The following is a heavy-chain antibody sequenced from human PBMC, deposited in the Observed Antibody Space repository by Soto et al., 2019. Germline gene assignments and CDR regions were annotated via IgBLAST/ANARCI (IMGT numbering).Heavy chain of an antibody. CDR2: INDSGST. J-gene: IGHJ4*02. Sequence: SETLSLTCGVYGGSFSGYYWNWIRQSPGKGLEWIGEINDSGSTNYNPSLKSRVNISVDTSRSQFSLKLSSVTAADTAVYFCARGGQYFDWLLKWGQGTPVTVSS. D-gene: IGHD3-9*01. CDR1: GGSFSGYY. CDR3: ARGGQYFDWLLK. V-gene: IGHV4-34*01.